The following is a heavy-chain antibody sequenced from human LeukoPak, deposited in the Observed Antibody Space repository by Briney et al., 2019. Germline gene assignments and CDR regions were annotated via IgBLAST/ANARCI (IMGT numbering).Heavy chain of an antibody. CDR1: GYTFTGYY. CDR2: INPNSGGT. CDR3: ARGSFFGLPDDY. Sequence: GASVKVSCKASGYTFTGYYMHWVRQAPGQGLEWMGWINPNSGGTNYPQKLQGRVTMTRDTSSSSADRELSRLRSDDAGVYCCARGSFFGLPDDYWGQGTLVTVSS. V-gene: IGHV1-2*02. J-gene: IGHJ4*02. D-gene: IGHD2-15*01.